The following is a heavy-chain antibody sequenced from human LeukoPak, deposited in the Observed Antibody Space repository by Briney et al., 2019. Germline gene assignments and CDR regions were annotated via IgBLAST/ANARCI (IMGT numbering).Heavy chain of an antibody. V-gene: IGHV3-30*02. CDR1: GFTFSRNA. CDR3: AKDGSWSCTD. J-gene: IGHJ4*02. Sequence: GGSLRLSCAASGFTFSRNAIHWVRQGPGKGLEWVSYIAHHGSNRYYADSVKGRFTISRDNSKRTLYLQMNSLRADDTAVYYCAKDGSWSCTDWGQGTLVTVAS. CDR2: IAHHGSNR. D-gene: IGHD2-8*02.